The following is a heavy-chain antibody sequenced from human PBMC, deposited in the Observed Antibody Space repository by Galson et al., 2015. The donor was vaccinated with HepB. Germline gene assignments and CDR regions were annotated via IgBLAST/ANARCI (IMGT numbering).Heavy chain of an antibody. CDR3: ARMIVVVSDFDY. V-gene: IGHV1-18*01. D-gene: IGHD3-22*01. CDR1: GYTFTKYG. J-gene: IGHJ4*02. Sequence: SVKVSCKASGYTFTKYGLSWVRQAPGQGLEWMGWITPYNGNTDYAQKFRGRVTMTTDTSTSTAYLELRSLRFDDTAVYYCARMIVVVSDFDYWGQGTLVTVSS. CDR2: ITPYNGNT.